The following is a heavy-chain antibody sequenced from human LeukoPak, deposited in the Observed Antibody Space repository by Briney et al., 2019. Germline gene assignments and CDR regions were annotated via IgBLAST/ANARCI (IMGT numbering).Heavy chain of an antibody. CDR3: ARDNPEYFDY. D-gene: IGHD1-14*01. J-gene: IGHJ4*02. V-gene: IGHV3-66*01. CDR1: EFSVGSNY. Sequence: PGGSLRLSCAASEFSVGSNYMTWVRQAPGKGLEWVSLIYSGGSTYYADSVKGRFTISRDNSKNTLYLQMNSLRAEDTAVYYCARDNPEYFDYWGQGTLVTVSS. CDR2: IYSGGST.